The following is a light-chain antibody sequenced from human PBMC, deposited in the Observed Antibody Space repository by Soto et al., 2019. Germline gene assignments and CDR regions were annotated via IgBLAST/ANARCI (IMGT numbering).Light chain of an antibody. CDR2: GNS. CDR3: QAYDSSLSGWV. Sequence: QSVLTQPPSVSGAPGQRVTISFTGSSSNIGAGYDVHWYQQLPGTAPKLLIYGNSNRPSGVPDRFSGSKSGTSASLAITGIQAEDEADYECQAYDSSLSGWVFGGGTKVTVL. V-gene: IGLV1-40*01. J-gene: IGLJ3*02. CDR1: SSNIGAGYD.